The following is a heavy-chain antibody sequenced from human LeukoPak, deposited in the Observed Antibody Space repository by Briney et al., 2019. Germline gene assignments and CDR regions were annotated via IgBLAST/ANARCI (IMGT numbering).Heavy chain of an antibody. V-gene: IGHV3-21*01. CDR3: ARDRSYYYDSSGYYLGVEEDC. CDR1: GFTFSSYS. D-gene: IGHD3-22*01. CDR2: ISSSSSYI. Sequence: PGGSLRLSCAASGFTFSSYSMNWVRQAPGKGLEWVSSISSSSSYIYYADSVKGRFTISRDNAKNSLYLQMNSLRAEDTAVYYCARDRSYYYDSSGYYLGVEEDCWGQGTLVTVSS. J-gene: IGHJ4*02.